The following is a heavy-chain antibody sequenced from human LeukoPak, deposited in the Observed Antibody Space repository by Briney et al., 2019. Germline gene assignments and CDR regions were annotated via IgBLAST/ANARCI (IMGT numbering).Heavy chain of an antibody. D-gene: IGHD6-13*01. CDR2: IYYSGST. CDR3: ARHAIVWGTDADSSSTFFDY. V-gene: IGHV4-59*08. J-gene: IGHJ4*02. CDR1: GGSISSYY. Sequence: SETLSLTCTVSGGSISSYYWSWIRQPPGKGLEWIGYIYYSGSTNYNPSLKSRVTISVDTSKNQFSLKLSSVTAADTAVYYCARHAIVWGTDADSSSTFFDYWGQGALVTVSS.